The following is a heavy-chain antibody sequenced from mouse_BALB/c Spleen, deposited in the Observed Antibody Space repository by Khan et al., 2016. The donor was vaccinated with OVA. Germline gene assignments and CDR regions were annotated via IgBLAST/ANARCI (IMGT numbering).Heavy chain of an antibody. V-gene: IGHV9-1*02. D-gene: IGHD3-3*01. J-gene: IGHJ1*01. CDR3: AREDSYWYFDV. CDR2: INPYTGEP. Sequence: QIQLVQSGPELKKPGETVKISCKASGYTFTNYGMHWVKQAPGQGLKWMGWINPYTGEPTYTDDFKGRFAFTLETSASTAYLQINTLKTEDMAHYYCAREDSYWYFDVWGAGTTVTVSS. CDR1: GYTFTNYG.